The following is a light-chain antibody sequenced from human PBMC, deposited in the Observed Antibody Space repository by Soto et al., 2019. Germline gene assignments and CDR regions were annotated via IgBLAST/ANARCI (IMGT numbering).Light chain of an antibody. CDR2: DAS. CDR3: LQYSSHSWT. J-gene: IGKJ1*01. CDR1: QPISSG. Sequence: IQMTQSPSTLTGSVGDRVTITCLASQPISSGLAWYQQKTGKAPELLIFDASNLKSGVSSRFSGSGSGTEFTLTISRLQPDDVATYYCLQYSSHSWTFGQGTKVDIK. V-gene: IGKV1-5*01.